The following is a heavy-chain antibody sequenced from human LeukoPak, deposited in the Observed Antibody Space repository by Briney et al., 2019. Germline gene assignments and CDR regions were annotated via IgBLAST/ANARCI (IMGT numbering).Heavy chain of an antibody. CDR1: GYTFTEYY. V-gene: IGHV1-2*02. CDR3: ARVIAPSGSWWFYS. CDR2: VTPSTGDT. J-gene: IGHJ5*01. D-gene: IGHD6-13*01. Sequence: GASVKVSCKASGYTFTEYYIHWLRQPPGQGLEWMGWVTPSTGDTFYAQNCRGRVTMTRDTSISTAFMQVGGVKSDDTAVYYCARVIAPSGSWWFYSWGQGTLVSVAS.